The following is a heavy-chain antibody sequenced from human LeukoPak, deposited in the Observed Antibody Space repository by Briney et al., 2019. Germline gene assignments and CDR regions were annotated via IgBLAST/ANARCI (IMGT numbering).Heavy chain of an antibody. CDR3: ARDLVNYDSSDAVPY. J-gene: IGHJ4*02. CDR2: ISSSSSYI. V-gene: IGHV3-21*01. D-gene: IGHD3-22*01. CDR1: GFTLSSYS. Sequence: GGSLRLSCAASGFTLSSYSMNWVRQAPGKGLEWVSSISSSSSYIYYADSVKGRFTISRDNAKNSLYLQMNSLRAEDTAVYYCARDLVNYDSSDAVPYWGQGTLVTVSS.